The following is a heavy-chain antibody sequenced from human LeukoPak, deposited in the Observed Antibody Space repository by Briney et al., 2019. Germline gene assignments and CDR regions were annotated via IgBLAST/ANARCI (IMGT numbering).Heavy chain of an antibody. CDR1: GFTFSSYA. CDR2: ISSSSSYI. D-gene: IGHD3-3*01. V-gene: IGHV3-21*01. Sequence: GGSLRLSCAASGFTFSSYAMHWVRQAPGKGLEWVSSISSSSSYIYYADSVKGRFTISRDNAKNSLYLQMNSLRAEDTTVYYCARDPLRGPRDFWSGYYTDYWGQGTLVTVSS. J-gene: IGHJ4*02. CDR3: ARDPLRGPRDFWSGYYTDY.